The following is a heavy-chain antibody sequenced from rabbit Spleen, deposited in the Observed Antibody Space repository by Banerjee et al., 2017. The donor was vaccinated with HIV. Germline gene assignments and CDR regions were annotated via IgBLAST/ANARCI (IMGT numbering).Heavy chain of an antibody. CDR2: TYAGSSGST. Sequence: QSLEESGGDLVKPGASLTLTCTASGFSFSSSYWICWVRQAPGTGLEWIACTYAGSSGSTYSATWAKGRFTCSKTSSTTVTLQMTSLTVADTATYFCARDLDGVIGWNFGWWGPGTLVTVS. V-gene: IGHV1S40*01. CDR3: ARDLDGVIGWNFGW. J-gene: IGHJ4*01. CDR1: GFSFSSSYW. D-gene: IGHD1-1*01.